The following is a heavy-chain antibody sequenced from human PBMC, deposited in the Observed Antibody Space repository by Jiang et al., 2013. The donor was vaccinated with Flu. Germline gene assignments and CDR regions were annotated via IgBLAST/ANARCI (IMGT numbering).Heavy chain of an antibody. D-gene: IGHD6-13*01. CDR2: INPSGGST. J-gene: IGHJ6*02. V-gene: IGHV1-46*03. Sequence: SGAEVKKPGASVKVSRKASGYTFTSYYMHWVRQAPGQGLEWMGIINPSGGSTSYAQKFQGRVTMTRDTSTSTVYMELSSLRSEDTAVYYCARDLPGIAAAGYYYYYGMDVWGQGTTVTVSS. CDR3: ARDLPGIAAAGYYYYYGMDV. CDR1: GYTFTSYY.